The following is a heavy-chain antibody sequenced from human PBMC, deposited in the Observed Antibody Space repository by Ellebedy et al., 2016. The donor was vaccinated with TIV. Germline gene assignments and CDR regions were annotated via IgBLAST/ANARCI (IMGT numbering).Heavy chain of an antibody. CDR2: IFHSGTT. CDR1: GGSISSTNW. J-gene: IGHJ4*02. D-gene: IGHD6-19*01. Sequence: MPSETLSLTCAVSGGSISSTNWWCWVRPAPGKGLEWIGEIFHSGTTNYNPSLKSRVTISVDRSKNQFSLKLTSVTAADTAVYYCASSGWPGHWGQGTLVTVSS. CDR3: ASSGWPGH. V-gene: IGHV4-4*02.